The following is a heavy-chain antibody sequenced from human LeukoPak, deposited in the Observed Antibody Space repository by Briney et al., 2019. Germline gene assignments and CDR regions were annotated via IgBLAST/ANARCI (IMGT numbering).Heavy chain of an antibody. D-gene: IGHD3-22*01. Sequence: SETLSLTCAVYGGSFSGYYWSWIRHPPGKGLEWIGEINHNGSSNYKSSLKSRVTISVDTSKNQFSLKLNSVTAADTAVYYCARREYYYDNSGYYPLAFDIWGQGTMVSVSS. J-gene: IGHJ3*02. CDR2: INHNGSS. CDR3: ARREYYYDNSGYYPLAFDI. CDR1: GGSFSGYY. V-gene: IGHV4-34*01.